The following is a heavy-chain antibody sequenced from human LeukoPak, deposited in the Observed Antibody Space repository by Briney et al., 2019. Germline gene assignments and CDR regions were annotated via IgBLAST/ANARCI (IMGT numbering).Heavy chain of an antibody. D-gene: IGHD3-22*01. J-gene: IGHJ4*02. Sequence: SETLSLTCAVYGGSFSGYYWSWIRQPPGKGLEWIGEINHSGSTNYNPSFKSRVTISVDTSKNQFSLKLSSVTAADTAVYYCARGLSYYDSSGYYQNWGQGTLVTVSS. V-gene: IGHV4-34*01. CDR3: ARGLSYYDSSGYYQN. CDR2: INHSGST. CDR1: GGSFSGYY.